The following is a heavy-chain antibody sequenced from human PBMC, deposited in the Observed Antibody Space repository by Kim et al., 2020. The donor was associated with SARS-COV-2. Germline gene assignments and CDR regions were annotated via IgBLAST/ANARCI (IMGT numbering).Heavy chain of an antibody. CDR3: ATRGYSEGSDYCDY. CDR2: LYYRGRT. D-gene: IGHD5-18*01. V-gene: IGHV4-59*01. CDR1: GASISIYY. Sequence: SETLSLTCTVSGASISIYYWSWIRQPPGKGLEWIGYLYYRGRTNSNTSLKSRCTISVDTSQHQLSLKLSAVTAADTAVYSCATRGYSEGSDYCDYWGQGT. J-gene: IGHJ4*02.